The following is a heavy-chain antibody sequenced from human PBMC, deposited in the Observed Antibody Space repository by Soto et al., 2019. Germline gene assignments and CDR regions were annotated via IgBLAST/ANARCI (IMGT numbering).Heavy chain of an antibody. CDR2: ISYDGSNK. D-gene: IGHD3-3*01. CDR3: ARDEIRFSWAYGMDV. CDR1: GFTFSRYA. J-gene: IGHJ6*02. V-gene: IGHV3-30-3*01. Sequence: QVQLVESGGGVVQPGRSLRLSCAASGFTFSRYAMHWDRQAPGKGLEWVAVISYDGSNKYYADSVKGRFTISRDNSKNTLYLQMNSLRAVDTAVYYCARDEIRFSWAYGMDVWGQGTTVTVSS.